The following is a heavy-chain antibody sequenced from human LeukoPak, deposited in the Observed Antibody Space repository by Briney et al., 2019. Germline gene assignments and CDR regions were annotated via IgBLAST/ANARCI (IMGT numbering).Heavy chain of an antibody. CDR3: ARGDYDFWSGNWRFDT. J-gene: IGHJ4*02. D-gene: IGHD3-3*01. CDR1: GEPMSSYY. CDR2: VYYNGNT. V-gene: IGHV4-59*01. Sequence: PSETLSLTCLVSGEPMSSYYWSWIRQAPGRGPEYIGNVYYNGNTNYNPSLKSRVAISVDASKNQFSLKVDSVTTADTAVYYCARGDYDFWSGNWRFDTWGQGTLVTVSS.